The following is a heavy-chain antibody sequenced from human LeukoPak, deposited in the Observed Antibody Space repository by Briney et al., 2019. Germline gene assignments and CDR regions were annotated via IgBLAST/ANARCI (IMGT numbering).Heavy chain of an antibody. CDR2: ISSSATTI. J-gene: IGHJ4*02. V-gene: IGHV3-11*01. CDR3: AKPLTMIVVGGDLDY. D-gene: IGHD3-22*01. Sequence: GGSLRLSCAASGFTFSDYYMSWIRQSPGKELEWVSYISSSATTIYYADSVKGRFTISRDNSKNTLYLQMNSLRAEDTAVYYCAKPLTMIVVGGDLDYWGQGTLVTVSS. CDR1: GFTFSDYY.